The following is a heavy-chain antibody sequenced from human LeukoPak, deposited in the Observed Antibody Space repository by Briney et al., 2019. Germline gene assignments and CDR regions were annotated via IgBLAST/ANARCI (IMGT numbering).Heavy chain of an antibody. CDR3: ARDRGATTSDY. V-gene: IGHV4-39*07. CDR2: IFYSGSS. Sequence: SETLSLTCTVSGGSINSSSYHWGWIRQPPGKGLEWIGSIFYSGSSYYNPSLKSRVTMSVDTSKNQFSLKLSSVTAADTAVYYCARDRGATTSDYWGQGALVTVSS. D-gene: IGHD1-26*01. J-gene: IGHJ4*02. CDR1: GGSINSSSYH.